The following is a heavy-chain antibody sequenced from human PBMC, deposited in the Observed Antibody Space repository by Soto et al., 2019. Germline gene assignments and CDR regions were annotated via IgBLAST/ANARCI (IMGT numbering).Heavy chain of an antibody. D-gene: IGHD3-3*01. CDR2: ISYDGSNK. J-gene: IGHJ3*02. CDR3: ARGAYYDFWSGYYSGAFDI. Sequence: SLKISCAASGFTFSSYAMHWVRQAPGKGLEWVAVISYDGSNKYYADSVKGRFTISRDNSKNTLYLQMNSLRAEDTAVYYCARGAYYDFWSGYYSGAFDIWGQGTMVTVSS. CDR1: GFTFSSYA. V-gene: IGHV3-30-3*01.